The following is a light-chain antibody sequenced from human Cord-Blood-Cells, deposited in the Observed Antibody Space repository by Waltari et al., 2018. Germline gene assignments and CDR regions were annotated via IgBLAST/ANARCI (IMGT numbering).Light chain of an antibody. CDR2: DAS. J-gene: IGKJ5*01. V-gene: IGKV3-11*01. Sequence: EIVLTQSPATLCLSPGERGTLSCRASQSVSSYLAWYQQKPGQAPRLLIYDASNRATGIPARFSGSGSGTDFTLTISSLEPEDFAVYYCQQRSNWPPITFGQGTRLEIK. CDR3: QQRSNWPPIT. CDR1: QSVSSY.